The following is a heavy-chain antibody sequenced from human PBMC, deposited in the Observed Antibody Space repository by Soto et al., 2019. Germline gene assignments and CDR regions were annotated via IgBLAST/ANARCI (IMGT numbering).Heavy chain of an antibody. J-gene: IGHJ4*02. CDR2: IWYDGTNK. Sequence: QVQLVESGGGVVQPGRSLRLSCAASGFTFSNYGMHWVRQAPGKGLEWVAIIWYDGTNKYYADSVRGRFTISRDNSKNTLYLQMNSLRPEDTAVYYCARAVDTAMVMNYWGQGTLVTVSS. V-gene: IGHV3-33*01. CDR3: ARAVDTAMVMNY. CDR1: GFTFSNYG. D-gene: IGHD5-18*01.